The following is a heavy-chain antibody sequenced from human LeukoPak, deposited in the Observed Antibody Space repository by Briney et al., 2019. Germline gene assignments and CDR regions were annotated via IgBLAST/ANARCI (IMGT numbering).Heavy chain of an antibody. CDR3: ARGHCSSTSCLIDY. Sequence: SETLSLTCAVYGGSFSGYYWSWLRQPPGKRLEWIGEINHSGSTNYNPSLKSRVTISVDTSKNQFSLKLSSVTAADTAVYYCARGHCSSTSCLIDYWGQGTLVTVSS. D-gene: IGHD2-2*01. CDR1: GGSFSGYY. V-gene: IGHV4-34*01. CDR2: INHSGST. J-gene: IGHJ4*02.